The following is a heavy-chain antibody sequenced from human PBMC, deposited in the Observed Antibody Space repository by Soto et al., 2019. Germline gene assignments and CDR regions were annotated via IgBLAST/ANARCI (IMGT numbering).Heavy chain of an antibody. Sequence: SETLSLTCAVSGGSISSGGYSWSWIRQPPGMGLEWVGYISHRGSTSYNPSLKSRVTISVDMSKNQFSLKLTSVTAADTAVYYCARARGSDSSSWYKQFDYWGQGALVTVSS. CDR2: ISHRGST. J-gene: IGHJ4*02. D-gene: IGHD6-13*01. V-gene: IGHV4-30-2*01. CDR3: ARARGSDSSSWYKQFDY. CDR1: GGSISSGGYS.